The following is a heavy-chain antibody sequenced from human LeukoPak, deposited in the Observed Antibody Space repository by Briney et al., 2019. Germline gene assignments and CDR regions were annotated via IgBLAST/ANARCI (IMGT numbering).Heavy chain of an antibody. D-gene: IGHD1-7*01. CDR2: ISNSGSDI. Sequence: GGSLRLSCAASGFTFSDYYMSWIRQAPGKGLGWLSYISNSGSDIYYLDFVEGGFTISRDNAKNSLYLQMNSLRVDDTAVYYCARHRNWNYEFDPWGQGTLVAVPS. CDR1: GFTFSDYY. CDR3: ARHRNWNYEFDP. J-gene: IGHJ5*02. V-gene: IGHV3-11*04.